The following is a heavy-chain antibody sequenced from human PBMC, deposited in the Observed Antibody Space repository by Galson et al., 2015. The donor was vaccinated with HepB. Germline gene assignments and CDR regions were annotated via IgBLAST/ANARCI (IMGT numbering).Heavy chain of an antibody. CDR1: GGSFSGYY. Sequence: ETLSLTCAVYGGSFSGYYWSWIRQPPGKGLEWIGEINHSGSTNYNPSLKSRVTISVDTSKNQFSLKLSSVTAADTAVYYCARAHWCGNPYFDYWGQGTLVTVSS. D-gene: IGHD4-23*01. CDR3: ARAHWCGNPYFDY. J-gene: IGHJ4*02. CDR2: INHSGST. V-gene: IGHV4-34*01.